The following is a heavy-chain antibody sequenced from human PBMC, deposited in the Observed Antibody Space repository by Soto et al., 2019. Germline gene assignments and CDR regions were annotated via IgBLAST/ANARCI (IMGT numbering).Heavy chain of an antibody. V-gene: IGHV5-51*01. CDR2: IYPGDSDI. CDR3: AKATYGVVGVYFLDY. J-gene: IGHJ4*02. CDR1: GYSFTSYK. D-gene: IGHD4-17*01. Sequence: GESLKISCKGSGYSFTSYKIAWVRQMPGKGLEWMGIIYPGDSDIRYSPSFQGQVTISADKSTSTAYLQWSSLKASDTAMYYCAKATYGVVGVYFLDYWGQGALVTVSS.